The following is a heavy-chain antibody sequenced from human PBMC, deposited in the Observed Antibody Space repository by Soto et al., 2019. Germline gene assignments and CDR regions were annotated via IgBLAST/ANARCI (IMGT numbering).Heavy chain of an antibody. V-gene: IGHV1-3*01. Sequence: QVQLVQSGAEVKKPGASVKVSCKASGYTFTSYAMHWVRQSPGQRLEWMGWINAGNGNTKYSQKLQGRVTITRDISESTAYMELSSLRSEDTAVYYCARGLAPYYFDYWGQGTLVTVSS. J-gene: IGHJ4*02. CDR1: GYTFTSYA. CDR3: ARGLAPYYFDY. D-gene: IGHD6-19*01. CDR2: INAGNGNT.